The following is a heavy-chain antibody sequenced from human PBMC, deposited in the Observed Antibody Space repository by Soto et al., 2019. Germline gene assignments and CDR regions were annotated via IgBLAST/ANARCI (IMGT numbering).Heavy chain of an antibody. D-gene: IGHD6-19*01. Sequence: SETLSLTCAVYGGSFSGYYCSWIRQPPGKGLEWIGEINHSGSTNYNPSLKSRVTISVDTSKNQFSLKLSSVTAADTAVYYCARGLSSGWSYYYYYGMDVWGQGTTVTVSS. CDR2: INHSGST. V-gene: IGHV4-34*01. CDR1: GGSFSGYY. CDR3: ARGLSSGWSYYYYYGMDV. J-gene: IGHJ6*02.